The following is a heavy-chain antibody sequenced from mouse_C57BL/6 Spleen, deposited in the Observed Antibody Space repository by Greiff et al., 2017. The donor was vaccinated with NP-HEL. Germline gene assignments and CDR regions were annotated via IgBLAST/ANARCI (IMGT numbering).Heavy chain of an antibody. D-gene: IGHD2-4*01. J-gene: IGHJ2*01. V-gene: IGHV1-80*01. CDR2: IYPGDGDT. CDR3: ARGRNYDYDDGRYYFDY. Sequence: HVQLQQSGAELVKPGASVKISCKASGYAFSSYWMNWVKQRPGKGLEWIGQIYPGDGDTNYNGKFKGKATLTADKSSSTAYMQLSSLTSEDSAVYFCARGRNYDYDDGRYYFDYWGQGTTLTVSS. CDR1: GYAFSSYW.